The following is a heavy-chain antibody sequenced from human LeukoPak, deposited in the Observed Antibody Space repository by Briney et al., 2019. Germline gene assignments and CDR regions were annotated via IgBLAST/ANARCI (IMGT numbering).Heavy chain of an antibody. CDR1: GYTFTGYY. CDR3: ARVCWSGYYFLCY. V-gene: IGHV1-2*02. J-gene: IGHJ4*02. Sequence: ASVKVSCKASGYTFTGYYMHWVRQAPGQGLEWMGWINPNSGGTNYAQKFQGRVTMTRDTSISTAYMELSRLRSDDTAVYYCARVCWSGYYFLCYWGQGTLVTVSS. CDR2: INPNSGGT. D-gene: IGHD3-3*01.